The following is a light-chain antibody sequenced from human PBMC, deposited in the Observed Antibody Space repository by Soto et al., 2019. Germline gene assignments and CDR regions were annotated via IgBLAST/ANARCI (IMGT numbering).Light chain of an antibody. J-gene: IGKJ4*01. V-gene: IGKV3-11*01. Sequence: EIVLTQSPATLSLSPGERATFSCRASQSISSHLAWYQQKPGQAPRLLIYGASNRATGIPARFSGRGSGTDFTLTISSLEPEDFAVYYCQQRINWPLTFGGGTKVEIK. CDR3: QQRINWPLT. CDR2: GAS. CDR1: QSISSH.